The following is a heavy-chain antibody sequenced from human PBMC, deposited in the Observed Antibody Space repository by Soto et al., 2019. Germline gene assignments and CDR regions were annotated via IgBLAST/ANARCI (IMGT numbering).Heavy chain of an antibody. D-gene: IGHD6-19*01. CDR2: TYNSVST. V-gene: IGHV4-31*03. CDR3: ARPGSSSGWYYFDY. CDR1: GGTSIRGGYY. Sequence: SETHSLTCTVSGGTSIRGGYYWSWIRKNPRKGLEWIGYTYNSVSTYYNLSLKSRVTISVDTSKNQFSLKLSSVTATDTAVYYCARPGSSSGWYYFDYWGQRTLVTVSS. J-gene: IGHJ4*02.